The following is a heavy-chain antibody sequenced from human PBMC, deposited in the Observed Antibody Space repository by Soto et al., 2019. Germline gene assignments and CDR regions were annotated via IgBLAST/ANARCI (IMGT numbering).Heavy chain of an antibody. CDR2: IDPMDSYT. Sequence: GESLKISCKGSGYNFITDWISWVRQMPGKGLEWMGRIDPMDSYTKYSPAFEGHVTISADKSISTAYLQGSSLKASDSAVYYCARLSRASFALDVWGQGTTVTVSS. CDR1: GYNFITDW. CDR3: ARLSRASFALDV. J-gene: IGHJ6*02. V-gene: IGHV5-10-1*01. D-gene: IGHD3-16*01.